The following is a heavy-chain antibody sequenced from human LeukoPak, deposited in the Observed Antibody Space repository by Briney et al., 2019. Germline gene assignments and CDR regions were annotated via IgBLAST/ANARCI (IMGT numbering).Heavy chain of an antibody. CDR1: GVSFSGYY. D-gene: IGHD3-9*01. Sequence: PSETLSLTCAVYGVSFSGYYWSWIRQPPGKGLEWIGEINHSGSTNYNPSLKSRVTISVDTSKNQFSLKLSSVTAADTAVYYCARGREFLLRYFDWNARTPFDYWGQGTLVTVSS. CDR2: INHSGST. J-gene: IGHJ4*02. V-gene: IGHV4-34*01. CDR3: ARGREFLLRYFDWNARTPFDY.